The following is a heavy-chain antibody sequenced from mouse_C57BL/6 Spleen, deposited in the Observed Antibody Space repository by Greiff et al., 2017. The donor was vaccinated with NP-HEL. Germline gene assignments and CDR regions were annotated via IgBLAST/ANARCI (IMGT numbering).Heavy chain of an antibody. CDR3: AIYYDYAMDY. D-gene: IGHD2-4*01. CDR2: ISYDGSN. J-gene: IGHJ4*01. Sequence: VQLKQSGPGLVKPSQSLSLTCSVTGYSITSGYYWNWIRQFPGNKLEWMGYISYDGSNNYNPSLKNRISITRDTSKNQFFLKLNSVTTEDTATYYCAIYYDYAMDYWGQGTSVTVSS. CDR1: GYSITSGYY. V-gene: IGHV3-6*01.